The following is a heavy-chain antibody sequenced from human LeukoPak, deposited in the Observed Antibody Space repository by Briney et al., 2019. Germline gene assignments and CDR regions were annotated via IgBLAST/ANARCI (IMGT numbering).Heavy chain of an antibody. CDR3: ARATGGIFDF. D-gene: IGHD1-26*01. Sequence: SQTLSLTCAISGDSVSSNLVTWSWIRQSPSGGLEWLGRTYYRSKWSYDYAIPVKSRITINPDTSKNQFSLQLDSVTPEDTAMFYCARATGGIFDFWGQGTLVTVSS. CDR2: TYYRSKWSY. CDR1: GDSVSSNLVT. J-gene: IGHJ4*02. V-gene: IGHV6-1*01.